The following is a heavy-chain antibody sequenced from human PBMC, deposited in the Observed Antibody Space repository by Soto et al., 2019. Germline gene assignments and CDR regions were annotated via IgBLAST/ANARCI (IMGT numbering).Heavy chain of an antibody. Sequence: QLQLQESGPGLVKPSETLSLTCTVSGGSISSSSYYWGWIRQPPGKGLEWIGSIYYSGSTYYNPPLKSRVTLSVDTSKNQFSLKLRSVTAADTAGYYCARHPSNCGIDYWGQGTLVTGSS. D-gene: IGHD1-26*01. CDR2: IYYSGST. V-gene: IGHV4-39*01. CDR3: ARHPSNCGIDY. CDR1: GGSISSSSYY. J-gene: IGHJ4*02.